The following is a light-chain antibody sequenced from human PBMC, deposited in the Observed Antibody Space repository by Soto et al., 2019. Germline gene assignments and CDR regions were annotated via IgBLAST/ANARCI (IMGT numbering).Light chain of an antibody. CDR1: QSISNN. Sequence: EIVMPQSPATLSVSPGERATLSCRASQSISNNLAWYQQKPGQAPMLLIYSASTRATGIPARFSGSASWTEFTVTISSLSSADFEVYDWEKYNEWPLTFGGGTKVETK. V-gene: IGKV3-15*01. CDR3: EKYNEWPLT. CDR2: SAS. J-gene: IGKJ4*02.